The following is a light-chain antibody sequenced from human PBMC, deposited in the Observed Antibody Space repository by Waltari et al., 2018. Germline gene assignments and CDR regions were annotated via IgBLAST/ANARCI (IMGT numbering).Light chain of an antibody. V-gene: IGKV1-8*01. Sequence: AIRMTQSPSSFSASTGARVTITCRASQGISSYLAWYQQKPGKAPKLLIYAASSLQSGVPSRFSGSGSGTDFTLTISCLQSEDFATYFCQQYYSGPPTFGQGTKVEVK. CDR1: QGISSY. CDR3: QQYYSGPPT. CDR2: AAS. J-gene: IGKJ1*01.